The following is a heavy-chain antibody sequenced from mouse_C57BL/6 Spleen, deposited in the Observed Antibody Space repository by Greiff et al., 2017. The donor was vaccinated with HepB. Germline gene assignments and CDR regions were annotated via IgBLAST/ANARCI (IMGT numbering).Heavy chain of an antibody. D-gene: IGHD3-2*02. CDR2: INPSTGGT. V-gene: IGHV1-42*01. CDR3: ARSAPDSSGSFAY. CDR1: GYSFTGYY. J-gene: IGHJ3*01. Sequence: VQLKESGPELVKPGASVKISCKASGYSFTGYYMNWVKQSPEKSLEWIGEINPSTGGTTYNQKFKAKATLTVDKSSSTAYMQLKSLTSEDSAVYYCARSAPDSSGSFAYWGQGTLVTVSA.